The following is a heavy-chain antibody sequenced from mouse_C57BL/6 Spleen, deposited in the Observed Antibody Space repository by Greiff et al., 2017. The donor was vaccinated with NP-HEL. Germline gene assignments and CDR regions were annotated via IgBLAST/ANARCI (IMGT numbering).Heavy chain of an antibody. CDR3: ARDSGALGQGYFDV. J-gene: IGHJ1*03. D-gene: IGHD4-1*01. CDR1: GFTFSSYA. V-gene: IGHV5-4*01. CDR2: ISDGGSYT. Sequence: EVHLVESGGGLVKPGGSLKLSCAASGFTFSSYAMSWVRQTPEKRLEWVATISDGGSYTYYPDNVKGRFTISRDNAKNNLYLQMSHLKSEDTAMYYCARDSGALGQGYFDVWGTGTTVTVSS.